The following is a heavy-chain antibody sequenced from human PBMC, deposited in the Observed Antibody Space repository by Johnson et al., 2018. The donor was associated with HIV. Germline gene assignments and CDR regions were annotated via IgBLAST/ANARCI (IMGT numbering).Heavy chain of an antibody. CDR3: AKVRRPGGVRDVFDI. Sequence: QVQLVESGGGVVQPGGSLRLSCAASGFTFSSYAMHWVRQAPGKGLEWVAVIQYDGSNKSYADSVKGRFTISRDNSKDTLSLQMNSLRDEDTAVYYCAKVRRPGGVRDVFDIWGQGTMVTVSS. J-gene: IGHJ3*02. CDR1: GFTFSSYA. D-gene: IGHD2-8*02. CDR2: IQYDGSNK. V-gene: IGHV3-30*02.